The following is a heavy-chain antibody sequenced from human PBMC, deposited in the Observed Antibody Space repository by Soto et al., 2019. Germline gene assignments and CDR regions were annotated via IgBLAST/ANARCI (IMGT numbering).Heavy chain of an antibody. CDR1: GGSISSGGYY. J-gene: IGHJ6*02. D-gene: IGHD3-3*01. Sequence: SETLSLTCTVSGGSISSGGYYWSWIRQHPGKGLEWIGYIYYSGSTYYNPSLKSRVTISVDTSKNQFSLKLSSVTAADTAVYYCARYLRYDFWSGYYSAVRDYYYYGMDVWGQGTTVTVSS. V-gene: IGHV4-31*03. CDR3: ARYLRYDFWSGYYSAVRDYYYYGMDV. CDR2: IYYSGST.